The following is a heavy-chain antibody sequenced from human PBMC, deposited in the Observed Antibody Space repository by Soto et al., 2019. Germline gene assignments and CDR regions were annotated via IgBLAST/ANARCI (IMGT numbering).Heavy chain of an antibody. V-gene: IGHV1-69*13. D-gene: IGHD3-10*01. CDR3: ARTQSSLLLAAAVNYGMDV. Sequence: GASVKVSCKASGGTFSSYAISWVRQAPGQGLEWMGGIIPIFGTANYAQKFQGRVTITADESTSTAYMELSSLRSEDTAVYYCARTQSSLLLAAAVNYGMDVWGQGTTVTVSS. CDR1: GGTFSSYA. CDR2: IIPIFGTA. J-gene: IGHJ6*02.